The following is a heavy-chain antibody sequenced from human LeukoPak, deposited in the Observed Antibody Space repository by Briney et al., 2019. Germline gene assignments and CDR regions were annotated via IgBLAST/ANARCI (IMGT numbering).Heavy chain of an antibody. CDR2: ISSSSSYI. CDR3: ARVAVAGIEGFDY. CDR1: GFTFSSYS. D-gene: IGHD6-19*01. J-gene: IGHJ4*02. Sequence: GGSLRLSCAASGFTFSSYSMNWVRQAPGKGLEWVSSISSSSSYIYYADSVKGRFTISRDNAENSLYLQMNSLRAEDTAVYYCARVAVAGIEGFDYWGQGTLVTVSS. V-gene: IGHV3-21*01.